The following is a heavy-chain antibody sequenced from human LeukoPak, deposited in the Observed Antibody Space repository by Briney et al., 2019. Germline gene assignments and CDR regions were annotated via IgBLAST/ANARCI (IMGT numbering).Heavy chain of an antibody. Sequence: GASVKVSCKASGYTFTSYYMHWVRQAPGQGLEWMGIINPSGGSTSYAQKFQGRVTMTRDTSTSTVYMELSSLRSEDTAVYYCARDTFTMVRGVTDHCFDYWGQGTLVTVSS. CDR2: INPSGGST. D-gene: IGHD3-10*01. J-gene: IGHJ4*02. V-gene: IGHV1-46*01. CDR1: GYTFTSYY. CDR3: ARDTFTMVRGVTDHCFDY.